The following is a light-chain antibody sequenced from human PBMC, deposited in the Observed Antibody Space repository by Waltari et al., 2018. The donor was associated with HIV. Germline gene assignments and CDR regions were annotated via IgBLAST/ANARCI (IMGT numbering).Light chain of an antibody. J-gene: IGLJ2*01. Sequence: QSALTQPRSVSGSPGQSVTISCTGTSSAVGLYNYVSCYPQHPGKVPKLLIYDRNDRPSGVPDRFSGSKSGTTASLTISGLQAEDEAFYYCCSYAGSYTLIFGGGTKLTVL. CDR1: SSAVGLYNY. CDR2: DRN. V-gene: IGLV2-11*01. CDR3: CSYAGSYTLI.